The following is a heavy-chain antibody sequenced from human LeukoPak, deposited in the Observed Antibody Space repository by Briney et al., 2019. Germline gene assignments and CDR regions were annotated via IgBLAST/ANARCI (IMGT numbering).Heavy chain of an antibody. Sequence: GGSLRLSCAASGFTFSSYEMNWVRQAPGKGLEWVSYISSSGSTIYYADSAKGRFTISRDNAKNSLYLQMNSLRAGDTAVYYCARDGHIVVVTPLDYWGQGTLVTVSS. CDR1: GFTFSSYE. D-gene: IGHD2-21*02. V-gene: IGHV3-48*03. CDR2: ISSSGSTI. CDR3: ARDGHIVVVTPLDY. J-gene: IGHJ4*02.